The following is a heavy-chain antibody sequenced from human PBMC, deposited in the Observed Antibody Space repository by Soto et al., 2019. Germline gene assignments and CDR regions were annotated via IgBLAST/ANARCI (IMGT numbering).Heavy chain of an antibody. D-gene: IGHD4-4*01. Sequence: QVQLQESGPGLVKPSQTLSLTCTVSGGSISSGDYYWSWIRQPPGKGLEWIGYIYYSGSTYYNPSLTSRVTISVDTSKNQFSLKLSSVTAADTAVYYCARTNSKRFYYDYGMDVWGQGTTVTVSS. CDR2: IYYSGST. CDR1: GGSISSGDYY. J-gene: IGHJ6*02. V-gene: IGHV4-30-4*01. CDR3: ARTNSKRFYYDYGMDV.